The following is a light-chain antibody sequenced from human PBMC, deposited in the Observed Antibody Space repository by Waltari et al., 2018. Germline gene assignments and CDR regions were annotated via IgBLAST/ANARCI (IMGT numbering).Light chain of an antibody. CDR2: EVN. J-gene: IGLJ3*02. Sequence: QSALTQPAHVSGPPGQPSPIPCTGTSSHVGGYDHVLWYQQHPGKAPKLMIYEVNNRPSGISNRFSGSKSDNTASLTISGLQAEDEADYYCSSYRSSSTPWVFGGGTKLTVL. V-gene: IGLV2-14*03. CDR1: SSHVGGYDH. CDR3: SSYRSSSTPWV.